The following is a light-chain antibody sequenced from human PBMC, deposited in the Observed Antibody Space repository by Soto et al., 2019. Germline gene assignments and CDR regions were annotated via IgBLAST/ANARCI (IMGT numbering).Light chain of an antibody. Sequence: QSVLTQPPSASASLGASVTLNCTLSSGYSNYKVDWYQLRPGEGPRFVTRVGAGGIVGSKGDGIPDRFSVLGSGLNRYLTIKNIQEEDESDYHCGTDHGSGSNFVVFGGGTKLTVL. J-gene: IGLJ2*01. CDR3: GTDHGSGSNFVV. CDR2: VGAGGIVG. CDR1: SGYSNYK. V-gene: IGLV9-49*03.